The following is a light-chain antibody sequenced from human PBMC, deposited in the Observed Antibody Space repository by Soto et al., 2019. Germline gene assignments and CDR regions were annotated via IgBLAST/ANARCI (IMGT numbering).Light chain of an antibody. Sequence: QPVLTQPPSASGSPGQSVTISCTGTSSDVGGYTSVSWYQQHPGKAPKLMIYEVSKRPSGVPDRFSGSKSGNTASLTVSGLQAEDEADYYCSSYGGSNKGVFGGGTKLTVL. V-gene: IGLV2-8*01. J-gene: IGLJ2*01. CDR3: SSYGGSNKGV. CDR2: EVS. CDR1: SSDVGGYTS.